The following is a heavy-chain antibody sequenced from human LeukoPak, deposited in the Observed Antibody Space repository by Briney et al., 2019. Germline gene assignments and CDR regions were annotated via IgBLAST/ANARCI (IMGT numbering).Heavy chain of an antibody. CDR1: GYTFTGYY. J-gene: IGHJ3*02. D-gene: IGHD6-19*01. V-gene: IGHV1-2*02. CDR3: ARARAQQWLVHGWALDI. CDR2: INPNSGGT. Sequence: GASVKVSCKASGYTFTGYYMHWVRQAPGQGLEWMGWINPNSGGTNYAQKFQGRVTMTRDTSISTACMELSRLRSDDTAVYYCARARAQQWLVHGWALDIWGQGTMVTVSS.